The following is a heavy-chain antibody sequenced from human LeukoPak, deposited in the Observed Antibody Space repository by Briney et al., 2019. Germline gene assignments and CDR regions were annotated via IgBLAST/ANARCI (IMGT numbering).Heavy chain of an antibody. CDR2: IYYSGST. CDR1: GGSISSYY. J-gene: IGHJ6*02. D-gene: IGHD3-10*01. CDR3: AASYYAPYYGMDV. Sequence: SETLSLTCTVSGGSISSYYWSWIRQPPGKGLEWIGYIYYSGSTNYNPSLKGRVTISVDTSKNQFSLKVSSVTAADTAVYYCAASYYAPYYGMDVWGQGTTVTVSS. V-gene: IGHV4-59*01.